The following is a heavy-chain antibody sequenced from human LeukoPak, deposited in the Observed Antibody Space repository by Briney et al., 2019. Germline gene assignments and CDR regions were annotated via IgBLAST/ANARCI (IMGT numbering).Heavy chain of an antibody. Sequence: SETLSLTCTVSGGSISSRSYYWGWIRQPPGKGLEWIGSIYYSGSTYYNPSLKSRVTISVDTSKNQFSLKLSSVTAADTAVYYCARDQYSSSFDYWGQGTLVTVSS. CDR3: ARDQYSSSFDY. D-gene: IGHD6-6*01. V-gene: IGHV4-39*07. J-gene: IGHJ4*02. CDR2: IYYSGST. CDR1: GGSISSRSYY.